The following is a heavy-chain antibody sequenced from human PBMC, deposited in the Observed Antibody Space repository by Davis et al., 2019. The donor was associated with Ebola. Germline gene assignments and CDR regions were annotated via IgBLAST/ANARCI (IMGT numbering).Heavy chain of an antibody. Sequence: GGSLRLSCAASGFTVSSNYMSWVRQAPGKGLEWVSVIYSGGSTYYADSVKGRFTISRDNAKNSLYLQMNSLRAEDTAVYYCARRYCSGGSCPKWFDPWGQGTLVTVSS. CDR3: ARRYCSGGSCPKWFDP. V-gene: IGHV3-53*01. J-gene: IGHJ5*02. D-gene: IGHD2-15*01. CDR2: IYSGGST. CDR1: GFTVSSNY.